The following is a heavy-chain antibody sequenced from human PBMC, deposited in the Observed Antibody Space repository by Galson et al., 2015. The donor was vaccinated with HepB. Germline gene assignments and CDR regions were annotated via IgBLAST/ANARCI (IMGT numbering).Heavy chain of an antibody. Sequence: SLRLSCAASGFTFSSYAMHWVRQAPGKGLEWVAVISYDGSNKYYADSVKGRFTISRDNSKNTLYLQMNSLRAEDTAVYYCARDQRSSGWYGLHPWGYWGQGTLVTVSS. J-gene: IGHJ4*02. D-gene: IGHD6-19*01. CDR2: ISYDGSNK. V-gene: IGHV3-30-3*01. CDR3: ARDQRSSGWYGLHPWGY. CDR1: GFTFSSYA.